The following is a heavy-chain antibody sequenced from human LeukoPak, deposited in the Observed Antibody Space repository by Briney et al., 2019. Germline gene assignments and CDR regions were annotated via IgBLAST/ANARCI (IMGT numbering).Heavy chain of an antibody. D-gene: IGHD6-13*01. Sequence: RASVKVSCKASGYTFTGYYMHWVRQAPGQGLEWMGWINPNSGGTNYAQKFQGRVTMTRDTPISTAYMELSRLRSDDTAVYYCARTRTQQPLNFDYWGQGTLVTVSS. CDR2: INPNSGGT. CDR3: ARTRTQQPLNFDY. J-gene: IGHJ4*02. V-gene: IGHV1-2*02. CDR1: GYTFTGYY.